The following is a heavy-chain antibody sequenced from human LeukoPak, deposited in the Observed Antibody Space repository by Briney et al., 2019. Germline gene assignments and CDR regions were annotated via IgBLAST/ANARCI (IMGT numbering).Heavy chain of an antibody. J-gene: IGHJ4*02. CDR1: GFTFDDYA. D-gene: IGHD2-21*01. V-gene: IGHV3-9*01. CDR2: ISWNSGSI. Sequence: PGRSLRLSCAASGFTFDDYAMHWVRQAPGKGLEWVSGISWNSGSIGYADSVKGRFTISRDNAKNSLYLQMNSLRAEDTALYYCAKDATPPGSGLPYLAPRDYYFDYWGQGTLVTVSS. CDR3: AKDATPPGSGLPYLAPRDYYFDY.